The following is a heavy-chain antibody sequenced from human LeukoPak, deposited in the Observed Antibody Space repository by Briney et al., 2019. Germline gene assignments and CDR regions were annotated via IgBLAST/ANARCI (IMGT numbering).Heavy chain of an antibody. J-gene: IGHJ5*02. V-gene: IGHV4-39*01. D-gene: IGHD5-24*01. CDR3: AKSRGRGSFDP. CDR2: IYFTGST. CDR1: GGSISNKNFY. Sequence: SETLSLTCTVSGGSISNKNFYWGWIRQPPGKGLEWVGSIYFTGSTYYHPSLESRITISVDTPKNQFSLKVSSVTAADTAVYHCAKSRGRGSFDPWGQGTLVIVSS.